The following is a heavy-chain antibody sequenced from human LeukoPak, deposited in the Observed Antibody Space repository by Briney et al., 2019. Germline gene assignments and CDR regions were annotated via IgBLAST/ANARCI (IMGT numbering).Heavy chain of an antibody. CDR2: ISGYGAST. CDR3: VKGVTLTQLGLHYFDY. J-gene: IGHJ4*02. V-gene: IGHV3-23*01. CDR1: GFTFGTTA. Sequence: PGGSLRLSCAASGFTFGTTAMSWVRQAPGKGLEWVSTISGYGASTYYADSVKGRFTFSRDNSKNTLYLQMNRLTAEDTAVYYCVKGVTLTQLGLHYFDYWGQGSLVTVSS. D-gene: IGHD1-1*01.